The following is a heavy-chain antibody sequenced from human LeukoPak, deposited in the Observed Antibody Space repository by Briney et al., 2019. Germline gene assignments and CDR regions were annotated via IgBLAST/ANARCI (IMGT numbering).Heavy chain of an antibody. D-gene: IGHD2-15*01. Sequence: TGGSLRLSCAASGFTFSIYWMSWVRQAPGKGLEWVANINQDGSTIYYVDSVKGRFTVSRDNAKNSLYLQMISLRAEDTAVYFCARIGYAGLSLDYWGQGTLVSVSS. V-gene: IGHV3-7*05. CDR2: INQDGSTI. J-gene: IGHJ4*02. CDR3: ARIGYAGLSLDY. CDR1: GFTFSIYW.